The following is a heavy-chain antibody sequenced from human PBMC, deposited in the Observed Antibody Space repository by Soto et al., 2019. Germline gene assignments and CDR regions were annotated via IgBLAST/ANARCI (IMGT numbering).Heavy chain of an antibody. CDR1: GYTFTSYD. Sequence: QVQLVQSGAEVTKPGASVKVSCKASGYTFTSYDINWVRQATGQGLEWMGWMNPNSGNTGYAQKCQGRVTMTRDNCIITAYMELSSLRSDDTAVYYCARERGYDSSGQEVSWFDPWGQGTLVTVAS. V-gene: IGHV1-8*01. D-gene: IGHD3-22*01. CDR2: MNPNSGNT. J-gene: IGHJ5*02. CDR3: ARERGYDSSGQEVSWFDP.